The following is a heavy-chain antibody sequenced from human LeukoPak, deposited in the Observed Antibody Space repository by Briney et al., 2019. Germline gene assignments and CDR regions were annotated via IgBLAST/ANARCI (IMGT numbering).Heavy chain of an antibody. Sequence: PGGSLRLSCAASGFTFSSYAMSWVRQAPGKGLEWVSAISGSDDSTYYADFVKGRFTISRDNSKNTLYLQMNSLRAEDTAVYLCAKVAFCSGNSCYYFDYWGQGTLVTVSS. CDR3: AKVAFCSGNSCYYFDY. CDR1: GFTFSSYA. D-gene: IGHD2-15*01. V-gene: IGHV3-23*01. CDR2: ISGSDDST. J-gene: IGHJ4*02.